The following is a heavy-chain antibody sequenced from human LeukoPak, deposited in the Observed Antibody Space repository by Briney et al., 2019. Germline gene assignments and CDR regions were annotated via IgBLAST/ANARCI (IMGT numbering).Heavy chain of an antibody. CDR1: GGSISSGGYY. Sequence: SETLSLTCTVSGGSISSGGYYWSWIRQHPGKGLEWIGYIYYSGSTYYNPSLKSRVTISVDTSKNQFSLKLSSVTAADTAVYYCARSITIFGVVILAVDYYYYMDVWGKGTTVTVSS. V-gene: IGHV4-31*03. CDR3: ARSITIFGVVILAVDYYYYMDV. D-gene: IGHD3-3*01. CDR2: IYYSGST. J-gene: IGHJ6*03.